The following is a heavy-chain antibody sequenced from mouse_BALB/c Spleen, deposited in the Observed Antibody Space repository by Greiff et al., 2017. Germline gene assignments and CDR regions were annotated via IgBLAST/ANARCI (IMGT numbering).Heavy chain of an antibody. V-gene: IGHV1S137*01. CDR1: GYTFTDYA. CDR3: ARGNYGSSYPHYFDY. CDR2: ISTYYGDA. D-gene: IGHD1-1*01. J-gene: IGHJ2*01. Sequence: QVQLKQSGAELVRPGVSVKISCKGSGYTFTDYAMHWVKQSHAKSLEWIGVISTYYGDASYNQKFKGKATMTVDKSSSTAYMELARLTSEDSAIYYCARGNYGSSYPHYFDYWGQGTTLTVSS.